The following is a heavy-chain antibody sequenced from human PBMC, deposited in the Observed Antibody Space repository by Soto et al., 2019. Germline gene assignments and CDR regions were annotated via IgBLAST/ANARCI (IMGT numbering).Heavy chain of an antibody. CDR1: GGTFSSYT. V-gene: IGHV1-69*02. CDR3: ARGKYGSGSYVDY. D-gene: IGHD3-10*01. CDR2: IIPILGIA. Sequence: QVQLVQSGAEVKKPGSSVKVSCKASGGTFSSYTISWVRQAPGQGLEWMGRIIPILGIANYAQKFQVRVTITADKSTSTAYMELSSLRSEDTAVYYCARGKYGSGSYVDYWGQGTLVTVSS. J-gene: IGHJ4*02.